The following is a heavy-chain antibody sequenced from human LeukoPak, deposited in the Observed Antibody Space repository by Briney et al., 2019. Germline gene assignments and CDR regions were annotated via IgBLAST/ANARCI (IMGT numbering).Heavy chain of an antibody. CDR3: ASRPPYYYDSSGYLVDAFDI. V-gene: IGHV3-48*03. CDR2: ISSSDSTI. J-gene: IGHJ3*02. CDR1: GFTFSSYE. Sequence: GGSLRLSCAASGFTFSSYEMHWVRQPPGKGLEWVSYISSSDSTIYYADSVKGRFTISRDNAKNSLYLQMNSLRAEDTAVYYCASRPPYYYDSSGYLVDAFDIWGQGTMVTVSS. D-gene: IGHD3-22*01.